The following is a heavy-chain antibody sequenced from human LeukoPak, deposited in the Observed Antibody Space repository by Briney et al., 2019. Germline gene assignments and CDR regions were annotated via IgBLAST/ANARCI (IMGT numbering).Heavy chain of an antibody. CDR3: AKNVRYSSSWYPYYYYYYMDV. J-gene: IGHJ6*03. Sequence: GGSLRLSCAASGFTFSSYGMSWVRQAPGKGLEWVSAISGSGGSTYYADSVKGRFTISRDNSKNTLYLQMNSLRAEDTAVYYCAKNVRYSSSWYPYYYYYYMDVWGKGTTVTISS. D-gene: IGHD6-13*01. V-gene: IGHV3-23*01. CDR1: GFTFSSYG. CDR2: ISGSGGST.